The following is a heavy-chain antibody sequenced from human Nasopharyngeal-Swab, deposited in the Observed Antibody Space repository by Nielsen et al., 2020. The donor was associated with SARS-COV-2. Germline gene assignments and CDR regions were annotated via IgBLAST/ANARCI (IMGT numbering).Heavy chain of an antibody. Sequence: SETLSLTCTVSGGSISSNTYYWAWIRQPPGKGLEWIGSIYYGGSTYYNPSLKSRVTISVDTSKNQFSLKLGSVTAADTAVYYCATLSSSWYEYYFDYWGQGTLVTVSS. CDR1: GGSISSNTYY. V-gene: IGHV4-39*01. D-gene: IGHD6-13*01. J-gene: IGHJ4*02. CDR3: ATLSSSWYEYYFDY. CDR2: IYYGGST.